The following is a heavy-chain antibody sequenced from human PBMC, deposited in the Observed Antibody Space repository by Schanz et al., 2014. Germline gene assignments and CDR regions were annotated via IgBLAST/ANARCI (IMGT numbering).Heavy chain of an antibody. V-gene: IGHV3-23*01. J-gene: IGHJ4*02. CDR1: GFSFSSYA. D-gene: IGHD5-12*01. Sequence: EVQLLESGGGLVEPGGSLRLSCAASGFSFSSYAMGWVRQARGKGLEWVSAMNESHSTIYYADSVRGRFTISRDNAENTLFLQMNSLRAEDTAVYYCARKVVATIVGYYDNGGQGTLVIVSS. CDR2: MNESHSTI. CDR3: ARKVVATIVGYYDN.